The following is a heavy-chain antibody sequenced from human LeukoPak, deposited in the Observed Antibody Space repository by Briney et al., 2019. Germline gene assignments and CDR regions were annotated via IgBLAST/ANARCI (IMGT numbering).Heavy chain of an antibody. CDR3: ARVQLWFGELLRFFDY. Sequence: ASVKVSCKASGYTFTSYGISWVRQAPGQGLEWMGWISAYNGNTNYAQKLQGRVTMTTDTSTSTAYMELRSLRPDDTAVYYCARVQLWFGELLRFFDYWGQGTLVPVSS. J-gene: IGHJ4*02. CDR1: GYTFTSYG. CDR2: ISAYNGNT. D-gene: IGHD3-10*01. V-gene: IGHV1-18*01.